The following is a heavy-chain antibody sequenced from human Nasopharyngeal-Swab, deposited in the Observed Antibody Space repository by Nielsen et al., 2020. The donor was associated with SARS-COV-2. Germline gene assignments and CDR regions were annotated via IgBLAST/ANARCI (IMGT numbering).Heavy chain of an antibody. V-gene: IGHV3-30*18. CDR1: GFTFSDYA. CDR3: AKARVELTRNDAFDV. Sequence: GESLKISCAASGFTFSDYAMHWVRQVPGKGLEWVAVISYDGTNKFYPASVKDRFTISRDNSKNTLFLQMHSLRGEDTAIYYCAKARVELTRNDAFDVWGRGTLVTVSS. CDR2: ISYDGTNK. J-gene: IGHJ3*01. D-gene: IGHD1-7*01.